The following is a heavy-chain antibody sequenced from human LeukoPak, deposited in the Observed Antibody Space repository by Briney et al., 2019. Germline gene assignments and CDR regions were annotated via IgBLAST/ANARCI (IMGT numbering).Heavy chain of an antibody. CDR3: ARDPADTAMVVWGTGMDV. CDR2: ISSSGSTI. Sequence: GGSLRLSCAASGFTFSSYEMNWVRQAPGKGLEWVSYISSSGSTIYCADSVEGRFTISRDNAKNSLYLQMNSLRADDTAVYYCARDPADTAMVVWGTGMDVWGQGTTVTVSS. D-gene: IGHD5-18*01. J-gene: IGHJ6*02. CDR1: GFTFSSYE. V-gene: IGHV3-48*03.